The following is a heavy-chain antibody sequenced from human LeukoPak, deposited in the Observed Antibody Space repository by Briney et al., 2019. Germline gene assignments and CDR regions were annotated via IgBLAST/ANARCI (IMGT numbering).Heavy chain of an antibody. CDR1: GFTFSSYW. V-gene: IGHV3-7*01. Sequence: PGGSLRLSCAASGFTFSSYWMSWVRQAPGKGLEWVANIKQDGSEKYYVDSVKGRFTISRDNAKNSLYLQMNSLRAEDTAVYYCARDSLLAGTFIFDYWGQGTLVTVSS. CDR2: IKQDGSEK. J-gene: IGHJ4*02. D-gene: IGHD3-9*01. CDR3: ARDSLLAGTFIFDY.